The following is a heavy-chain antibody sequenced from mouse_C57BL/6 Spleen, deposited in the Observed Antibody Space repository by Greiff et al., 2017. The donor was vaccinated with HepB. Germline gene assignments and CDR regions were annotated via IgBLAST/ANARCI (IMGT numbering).Heavy chain of an antibody. Sequence: QVQLQQSGAELVKPGASVKISCKASGYAFSSYWMNWVKQRPGKGREWIGQIYPGDGDTNYNGKLKGKATLTADKSSSTAYMHLSSLTSEDSAVYFCARAGGFVTLDYWGQGTTLTVSS. CDR1: GYAFSSYW. V-gene: IGHV1-80*01. J-gene: IGHJ2*01. CDR3: ARAGGFVTLDY. CDR2: IYPGDGDT. D-gene: IGHD2-12*01.